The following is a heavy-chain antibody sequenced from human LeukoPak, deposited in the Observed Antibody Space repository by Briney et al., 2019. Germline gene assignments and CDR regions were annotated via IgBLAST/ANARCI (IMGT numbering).Heavy chain of an antibody. J-gene: IGHJ4*02. CDR2: IKYDGSEK. CDR1: ALSFSVQW. Sequence: GGSLRLSCTPSALSFSVQWMNWVRQSPGQGLEWVANIKYDGSEKYYVDSVKGRFTISREDAKNSLSLQMDSVSPEDTAVYYCAFNNNFKYWGQGTLVIVSS. V-gene: IGHV3-7*01. CDR3: AFNNNFKY. D-gene: IGHD1/OR15-1a*01.